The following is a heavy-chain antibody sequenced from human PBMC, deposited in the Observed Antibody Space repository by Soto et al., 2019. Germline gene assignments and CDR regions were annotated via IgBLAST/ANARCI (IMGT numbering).Heavy chain of an antibody. J-gene: IGHJ3*02. V-gene: IGHV3-49*04. D-gene: IGHD2-15*01. CDR3: TTSGGSSLYSSDM. CDR1: GFTCVDYG. CDR2: IRSKAYGGTT. Sequence: GGALRLSCTAPGFTCVDYGMSWVRQAPGKGLERVGFIRSKAYGGTTEYAASVKGRFTISRDHSKSIAYLQMNSLKTEATAVYCCTTSGGSSLYSSDMWGPGTMVTVS.